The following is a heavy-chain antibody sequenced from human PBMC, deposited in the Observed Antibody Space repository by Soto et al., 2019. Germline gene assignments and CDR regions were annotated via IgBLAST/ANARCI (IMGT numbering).Heavy chain of an antibody. CDR3: ARGSRYYDFWSGSQAKSYYYYGMDV. V-gene: IGHV4-31*03. J-gene: IGHJ6*02. D-gene: IGHD3-3*01. CDR1: GGSISSGGYY. Sequence: PSETLSLTCTVSGGSISSGGYYWSWIRQHPGKGPEWIGYIYYSGSTYYNPSLKSRVTISVDTSKNQFSLKLSSVTAADTAVYYCARGSRYYDFWSGSQAKSYYYYGMDVCGQGTTVTVSS. CDR2: IYYSGST.